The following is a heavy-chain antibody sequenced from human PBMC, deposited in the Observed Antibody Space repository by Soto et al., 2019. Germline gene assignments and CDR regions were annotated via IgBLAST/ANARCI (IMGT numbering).Heavy chain of an antibody. CDR2: IFHTGDT. CDR1: SHSLSSGFF. J-gene: IGHJ4*02. D-gene: IGHD1-26*01. Sequence: SETLSLTCSVSSHSLSSGFFWGWIRQPPGKGLEWIGSIFHTGDTYYSPSLKSRTTLSVDTAKNQFSLALTSLTAADTAIYYCARDTNSLDSWGPGTLVTVSS. CDR3: ARDTNSLDS. V-gene: IGHV4-38-2*02.